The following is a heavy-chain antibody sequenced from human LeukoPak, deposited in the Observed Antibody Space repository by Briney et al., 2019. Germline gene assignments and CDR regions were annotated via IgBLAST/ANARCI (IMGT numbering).Heavy chain of an antibody. D-gene: IGHD1-26*01. Sequence: PSETLSLTCTVSGGSISSGGYYWSWIRQPPGKGLEWIGYIYHSGSTYYNPSLKSRVTISVDRSKNQFSLKLSSVTAADTAVYYCARDPNGRDYFGYWGQGTLVTVSS. CDR3: ARDPNGRDYFGY. CDR2: IYHSGST. CDR1: GGSISSGGYY. J-gene: IGHJ4*02. V-gene: IGHV4-30-2*01.